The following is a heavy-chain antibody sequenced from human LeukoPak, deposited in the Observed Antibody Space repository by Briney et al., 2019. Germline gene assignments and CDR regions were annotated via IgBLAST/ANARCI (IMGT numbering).Heavy chain of an antibody. V-gene: IGHV3-48*03. CDR2: ISSSGSTI. J-gene: IGHJ4*02. CDR1: GFTFSSYE. D-gene: IGHD3-9*01. Sequence: GGSLRLSCAASGFTFSSYEMNWVRQAPGKGLEWVSYISSSGSTIYYADSVKGRFTISRDNAKNSLYLQMLSLRAEDTAVYYCARTYYDILTGYNPYFDYWGQGTLVTVSS. CDR3: ARTYYDILTGYNPYFDY.